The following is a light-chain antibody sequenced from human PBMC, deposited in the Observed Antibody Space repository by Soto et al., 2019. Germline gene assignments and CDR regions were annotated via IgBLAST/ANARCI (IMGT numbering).Light chain of an antibody. V-gene: IGKV1-39*01. CDR3: QQSYSTPYT. CDR1: QTFGNY. CDR2: AAS. Sequence: DIPMTQSPSSLSASVGDRVTITCRASQTFGNYLNWYQQKPGKAPKLLIYAASILQSGVPSRFSGSGSGTDFTLTISSLQPEDFATYYFQQSYSTPYTFGQGTKLEI. J-gene: IGKJ2*01.